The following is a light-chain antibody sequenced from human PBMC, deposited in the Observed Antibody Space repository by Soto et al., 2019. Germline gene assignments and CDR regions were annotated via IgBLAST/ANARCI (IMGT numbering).Light chain of an antibody. V-gene: IGKV1-39*01. Sequence: DIQMTRSPSSLSASVGDRVTITCRASQSIYNYLNWYQQKPGKAPQLLIFAASSLQSGVPSRFSGSESGTDFTLTISSLQPEDFATYYCQQSYSTPRTFGQGTKVEIK. CDR2: AAS. CDR1: QSIYNY. J-gene: IGKJ1*01. CDR3: QQSYSTPRT.